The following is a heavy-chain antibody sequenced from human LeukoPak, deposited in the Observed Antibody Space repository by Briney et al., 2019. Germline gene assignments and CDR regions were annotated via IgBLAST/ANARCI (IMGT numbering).Heavy chain of an antibody. V-gene: IGHV4-4*07. Sequence: SETLSLTCTVSGGPISSYYWSWIRQPAGKGLEWIGRIYTSGSTNYNPYLKSRVTMSVDTSKNQFSPKQSSVTAADTAVYHCARDLIDYGDYDRPSNWFDPWGQGTLVTVSS. CDR3: ARDLIDYGDYDRPSNWFDP. D-gene: IGHD4-17*01. CDR2: IYTSGST. CDR1: GGPISSYY. J-gene: IGHJ5*02.